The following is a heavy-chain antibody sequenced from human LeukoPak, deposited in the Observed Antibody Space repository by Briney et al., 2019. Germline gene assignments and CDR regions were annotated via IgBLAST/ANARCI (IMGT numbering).Heavy chain of an antibody. J-gene: IGHJ4*02. CDR3: ARGGNWNDAFDY. Sequence: SETLSLTCTVSGDSLSSFYWSWIWQSPGKGLEWIGYIYYKGRTNYNPSLKSRVTMSVDTSKRQFSLNLSSLTAADTAVYYCARGGNWNDAFDYWGQGTLVTVSS. V-gene: IGHV4-59*08. CDR2: IYYKGRT. CDR1: GDSLSSFY. D-gene: IGHD1-20*01.